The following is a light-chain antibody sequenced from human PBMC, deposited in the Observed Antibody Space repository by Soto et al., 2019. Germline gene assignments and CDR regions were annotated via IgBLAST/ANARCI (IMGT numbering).Light chain of an antibody. V-gene: IGKV1-8*01. CDR3: QQYYSYPIT. CDR1: QGISSY. Sequence: AIRMPQSPSSLSASTGARVTITCRASQGISSYLAWYQQKPGKAPKLLIYAASTLQSGVPSRFSGSGSGTDFTLTISCLQSEDFATYYCQQYYSYPITFGQGTRLEIK. CDR2: AAS. J-gene: IGKJ5*01.